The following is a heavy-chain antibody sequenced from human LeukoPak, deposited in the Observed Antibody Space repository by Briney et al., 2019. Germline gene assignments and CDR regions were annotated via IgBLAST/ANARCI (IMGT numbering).Heavy chain of an antibody. CDR2: MNPNSGNT. J-gene: IGHJ4*02. CDR3: ARGRSRSVLLDY. CDR1: GYTFTSYD. D-gene: IGHD2/OR15-2a*01. V-gene: IGHV1-8*01. Sequence: GASLKVSCKASGYTFTSYDINWVRQATGQGLEWMGWMNPNSGNTGYAQKFQGRVTMTRNTSISTAYMQLSSLRSEDTAVYYCARGRSRSVLLDYWGQGTLVTVSS.